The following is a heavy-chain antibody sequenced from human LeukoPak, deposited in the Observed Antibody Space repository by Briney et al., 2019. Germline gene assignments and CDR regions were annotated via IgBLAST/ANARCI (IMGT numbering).Heavy chain of an antibody. CDR2: ISAYNGNT. CDR3: ARAESGSYTLGAFDI. J-gene: IGHJ3*02. D-gene: IGHD1-26*01. CDR1: GYTFTSYG. Sequence: GASVKVSCKASGYTFTSYGISWVRQAPGQGLEWMGWISAYNGNTNYAQKLQGRVTMTTDTSTSTAYMELRSLRSDDTAVYYCARAESGSYTLGAFDIWGQGTMVTVSS. V-gene: IGHV1-18*01.